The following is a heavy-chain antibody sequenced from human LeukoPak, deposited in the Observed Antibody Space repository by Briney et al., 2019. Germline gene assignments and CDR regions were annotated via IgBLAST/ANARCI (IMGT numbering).Heavy chain of an antibody. CDR1: GYTFTSYD. V-gene: IGHV1-8*03. CDR2: MNPNSGST. CDR3: ARGRSTGYPYYFEY. Sequence: AVKVSCKASGYTFTSYDINGVRQATGQGVEWMGWMNPNSGSTGCAQKFQGRVTITRNTSISTAYMELSGLRSEDTAVYYCARGRSTGYPYYFEYWGQGTLVTVSS. D-gene: IGHD5-12*01. J-gene: IGHJ4*02.